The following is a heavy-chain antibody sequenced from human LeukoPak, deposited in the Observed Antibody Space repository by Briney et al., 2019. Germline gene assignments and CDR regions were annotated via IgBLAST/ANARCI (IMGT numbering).Heavy chain of an antibody. V-gene: IGHV3-7*03. CDR2: VNRDGSET. J-gene: IGHJ6*02. CDR3: ARNNGMDV. CDR1: GFTLSNHW. Sequence: QSGGSLRLSCAASGFTLSNHWMTWVRQVPGRGPEWVANVNRDGSETYYLDSVKGRFTISKDNAKNSLCLQMNSLRAEDTALYHCARNNGMDVWGQGTTVIVSS.